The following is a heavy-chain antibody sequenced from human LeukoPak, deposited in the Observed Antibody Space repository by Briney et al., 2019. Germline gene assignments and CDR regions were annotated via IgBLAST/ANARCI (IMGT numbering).Heavy chain of an antibody. CDR1: GLTVTSNY. J-gene: IGHJ4*02. Sequence: GGSLRLSCAASGLTVTSNYMSWIRQAPGKGLEWVSVIYSGGDTYYADSVKGRFTISRDNSKNTLYLQMNSLRAEDTAVYYCATPGYSTGAFDYWGQGTLVTVSS. D-gene: IGHD6-25*01. CDR2: IYSGGDT. CDR3: ATPGYSTGAFDY. V-gene: IGHV3-53*01.